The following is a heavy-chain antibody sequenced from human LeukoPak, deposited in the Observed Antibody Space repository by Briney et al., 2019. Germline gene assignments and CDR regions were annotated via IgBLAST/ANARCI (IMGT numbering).Heavy chain of an antibody. J-gene: IGHJ4*02. CDR1: GFTFISYA. CDR3: AKALGSCGYRNFDY. V-gene: IGHV3-23*01. Sequence: GGYLRLSCAASGFTFISYAMSWVRQATGKGLEWVSTNSGSGGRTYYAASVKRRFTISTDNSKTTLYLQMNSLRADDTAVYYCAKALGSCGYRNFDYWGQGILVTVSS. D-gene: IGHD3-22*01. CDR2: NSGSGGRT.